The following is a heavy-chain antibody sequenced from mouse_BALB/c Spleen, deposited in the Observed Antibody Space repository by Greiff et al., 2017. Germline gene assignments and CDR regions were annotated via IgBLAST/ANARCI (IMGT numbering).Heavy chain of an antibody. V-gene: IGHV5-6-3*01. J-gene: IGHJ4*01. CDR2: INSNGGST. CDR3: ARYYGSSYYAMDY. D-gene: IGHD1-1*01. CDR1: GFTFSSYG. Sequence: EVKLMESGGGLVQPGGSLKLSCAASGFTFSSYGMSWVRQTPDKRLELVATINSNGGSTYYPDSVKGRFTISRDNAKNTLYLQMSSLKSEDTAMYYCARYYGSSYYAMDYWGQGTSVTVSS.